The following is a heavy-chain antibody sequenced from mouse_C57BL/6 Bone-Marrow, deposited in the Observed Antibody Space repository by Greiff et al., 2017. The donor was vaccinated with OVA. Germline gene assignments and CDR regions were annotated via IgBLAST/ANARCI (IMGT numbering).Heavy chain of an antibody. D-gene: IGHD1-1*01. Sequence: QVQLQQPGAELVKPGASVKLSCKASGYTFTSYWMQWVKQRPGQGLEWIGEIDPSDSYTNYNQKFKGKATLTVDTSSSTAYMQLSSLTSEDSAVYYCAMATVRAYWGQGTLVTVSA. CDR1: GYTFTSYW. V-gene: IGHV1-50*01. CDR3: AMATVRAY. CDR2: IDPSDSYT. J-gene: IGHJ3*01.